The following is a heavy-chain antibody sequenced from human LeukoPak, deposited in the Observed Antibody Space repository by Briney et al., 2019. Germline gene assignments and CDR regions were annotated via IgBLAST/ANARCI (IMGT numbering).Heavy chain of an antibody. D-gene: IGHD3-10*01. Sequence: GGTLRLSCAASGFTFSSYGMSWVRQAPGKGLEWVSAISGSGGSTYYADSVKGRFTISRDNSKNMLYLQMNSLRAEDTAVYYCAKDTNYYGSGSYVYWGQGTLVTVSS. J-gene: IGHJ4*02. CDR1: GFTFSSYG. CDR3: AKDTNYYGSGSYVY. CDR2: ISGSGGST. V-gene: IGHV3-23*01.